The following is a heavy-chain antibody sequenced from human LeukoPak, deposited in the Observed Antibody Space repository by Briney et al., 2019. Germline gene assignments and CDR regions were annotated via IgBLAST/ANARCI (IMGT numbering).Heavy chain of an antibody. CDR3: ATSGWYQTGVY. D-gene: IGHD6-13*01. CDR1: GGSISSSNW. CDR2: IYYSGSS. V-gene: IGHV4-4*02. Sequence: SGTLSLTCAVSGGSISSSNWWSWVRQPPGKGLEWIGSIYYSGSSYYNPSLKSRVTISLDTSKNQFSLKLSSVTAADTAVYYCATSGWYQTGVYWGQGTLVTVSS. J-gene: IGHJ4*02.